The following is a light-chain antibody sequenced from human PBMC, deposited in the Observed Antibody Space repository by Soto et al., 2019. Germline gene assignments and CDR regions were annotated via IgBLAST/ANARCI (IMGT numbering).Light chain of an antibody. CDR3: QQYNNWPPIT. CDR1: QSVSTSY. V-gene: IGKV3-20*01. J-gene: IGKJ5*01. Sequence: DIVLTQSPGTLSLSPGDRATLSCRASQSVSTSYLAWYQQKPGQAPRLLIYGASSRATGIPDRFSGSGSGTDFTLTISSLQSEDFAVYYCQQYNNWPPITFGQGTRLEI. CDR2: GAS.